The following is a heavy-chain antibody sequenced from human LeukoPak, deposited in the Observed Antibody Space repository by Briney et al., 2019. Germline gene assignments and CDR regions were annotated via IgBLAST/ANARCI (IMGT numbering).Heavy chain of an antibody. CDR1: GFTFNSYW. V-gene: IGHV3-74*01. Sequence: GGSLRLSCAASGFTFNSYWMHWVCQAPGKGLVWVSRIKTDGSFSDYADAVKGRFTISRDNAKNTLYLQMNSLRAEDSAVYYCVKERTTVTLFDYWGQGALVTVSS. CDR2: IKTDGSFS. D-gene: IGHD4-17*01. CDR3: VKERTTVTLFDY. J-gene: IGHJ4*02.